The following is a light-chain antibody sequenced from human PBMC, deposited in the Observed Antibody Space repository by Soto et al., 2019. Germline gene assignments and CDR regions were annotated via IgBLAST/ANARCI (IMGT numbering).Light chain of an antibody. Sequence: DIQMTQSPSSLSASLGDRVTITCRASQGIGNYLAWYQLQPGKVPTLLIYAASTLQSGVPSRFSGSGSRTDFFHTISRMQPEDLGTCLNQKCNSAHRTLVHGVKVEIK. CDR2: AAS. CDR1: QGIGNY. CDR3: QKCNSAHRT. V-gene: IGKV1-27*01. J-gene: IGKJ1*01.